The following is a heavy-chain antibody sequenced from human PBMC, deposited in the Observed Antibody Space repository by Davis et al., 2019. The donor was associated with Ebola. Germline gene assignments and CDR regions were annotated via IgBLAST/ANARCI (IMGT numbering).Heavy chain of an antibody. J-gene: IGHJ4*02. CDR2: ISSSSSTI. CDR3: ARDLAGSRSY. V-gene: IGHV3-48*02. CDR1: GFTFSSYS. D-gene: IGHD6-6*01. Sequence: GESLKISCAASGFTFSSYSMNWVRQAPGKGLEWVSYISSSSSTIYYADSVKGRFTISRDNAKNSLYLQMNSLRDEDTAVYYCARDLAGSRSYWGQGTLVTVSS.